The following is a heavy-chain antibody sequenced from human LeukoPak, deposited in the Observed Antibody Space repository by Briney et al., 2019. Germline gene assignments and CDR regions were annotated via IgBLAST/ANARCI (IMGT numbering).Heavy chain of an antibody. J-gene: IGHJ5*02. CDR3: ARDRAATQHWVEYDT. V-gene: IGHV3-66*03. CDR2: IRDTGKT. CDR1: EFLVSNYY. Sequence: GGSLRLSCAASEFLVSNYYMSWVRQAPGKGLEWVSLIRDTGKTFYIDSVKGRFTISRDDSKNTVYLQMKRLRVEDTAVYFCARDRAATQHWVEYDTWGQGTLVTVSS. D-gene: IGHD7-27*01.